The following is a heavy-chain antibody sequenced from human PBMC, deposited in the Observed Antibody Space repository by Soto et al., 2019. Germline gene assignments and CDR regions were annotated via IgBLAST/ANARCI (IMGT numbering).Heavy chain of an antibody. CDR2: INHSGST. CDR3: ARIAVGPGNTFYYYYGMDV. CDR1: GGSFSGYY. Sequence: SETLSLNCAVYGGSFSGYYWSWIRQPPGKGLEWIGEINHSGSTNYNPSLKSRVTISVDTSKNQFSLKLSSVTAADTAVYYCARIAVGPGNTFYYYYGMDVWGQGTTVTVSS. V-gene: IGHV4-34*01. D-gene: IGHD6-19*01. J-gene: IGHJ6*02.